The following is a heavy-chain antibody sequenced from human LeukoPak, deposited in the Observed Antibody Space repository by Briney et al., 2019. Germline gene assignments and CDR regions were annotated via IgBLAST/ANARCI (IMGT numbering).Heavy chain of an antibody. CDR3: AREFGANYPNDAFDI. V-gene: IGHV4-39*02. D-gene: IGHD4/OR15-4a*01. J-gene: IGHJ3*02. CDR2: IYYSGST. CDR1: GGSISSSSYY. Sequence: SETLSLTCTVSGGSISSSSYYWGWIRQPPGKGLEWIGSIYYSGSTYYSPSLKSRVTISVDTSKNQFSLKLSSVTLEDTAVYYCAREFGANYPNDAFDIWGQGTMVTVSS.